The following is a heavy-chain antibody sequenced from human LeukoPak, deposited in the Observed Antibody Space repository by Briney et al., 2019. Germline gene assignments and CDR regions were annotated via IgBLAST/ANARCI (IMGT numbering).Heavy chain of an antibody. J-gene: IGHJ5*02. CDR3: ARGRGYYGPNWFDP. Sequence: PSETLSLTCAVYGGSFSGYYWSWIRQPPGKGLEWIGEINHSGSTNYNPSLKSRVTISVDTSKNQFSLKLSSVTVADTAVYYCARGRGYYGPNWFDPWGQGTLVTVSS. CDR1: GGSFSGYY. CDR2: INHSGST. V-gene: IGHV4-34*01. D-gene: IGHD3-10*01.